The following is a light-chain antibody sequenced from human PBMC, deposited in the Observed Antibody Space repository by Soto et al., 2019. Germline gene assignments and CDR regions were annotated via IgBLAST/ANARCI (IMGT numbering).Light chain of an antibody. CDR1: QSLLHSNGYNY. CDR2: DAS. J-gene: IGKJ2*01. CDR3: QQRSNWPLYT. V-gene: IGKV2-28*01. Sequence: DIVMTQSPLSLPVTPGEPASISCRSSQSLLHSNGYNYLDWYLQKPGQSPQLLIYDASNRATGIPARFSGSGSGTDFTLTISSLEPEDFAVYYCQQRSNWPLYTFGQGTKVDIK.